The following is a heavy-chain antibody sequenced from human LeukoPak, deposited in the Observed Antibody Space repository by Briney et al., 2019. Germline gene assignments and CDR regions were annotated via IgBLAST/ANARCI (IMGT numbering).Heavy chain of an antibody. D-gene: IGHD3-10*01. V-gene: IGHV1-2*02. CDR3: ARSYGPPFDYYYYGMDV. CDR2: INPNSGGT. J-gene: IGHJ6*02. Sequence: ASVKVSCKASGYTFTGYYMHWVRQAPGQGLEWMGWINPNSGGTNYAQKFQGRVTMTRDTSISTAYMELSRLRSDDTAVYYCARSYGPPFDYYYYGMDVWGQGTTVTVSS. CDR1: GYTFTGYY.